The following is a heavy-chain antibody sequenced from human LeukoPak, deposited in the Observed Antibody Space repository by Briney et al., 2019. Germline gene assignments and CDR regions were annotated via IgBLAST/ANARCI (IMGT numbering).Heavy chain of an antibody. CDR1: GFILNNYY. Sequence: PGGSLRLSCAASGFILNNYYMHWVRQAPGKGLEWVASIQHGGGNQYYVDSVKGRFTISRDNSKNTLYPQMNSLRTEDTAVYYCAKREAVAAMSDFDYWGQGTLVTVSS. J-gene: IGHJ4*02. CDR2: IQHGGGNQ. D-gene: IGHD6-19*01. CDR3: AKREAVAAMSDFDY. V-gene: IGHV3-30*02.